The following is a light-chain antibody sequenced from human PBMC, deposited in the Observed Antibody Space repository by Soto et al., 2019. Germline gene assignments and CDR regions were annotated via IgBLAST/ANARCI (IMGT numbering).Light chain of an antibody. CDR2: EVS. Sequence: QSALTQPASVSGSPGQSITISCTGTSSDVGGYNYVSWYQKHPGKAPKLMIYEVSNRPSGVSNRFSGSKSGNTASLTISGLQAEDEADYYCSSYTSSSTLVFGTGTKLT. V-gene: IGLV2-14*01. CDR3: SSYTSSSTLV. CDR1: SSDVGGYNY. J-gene: IGLJ1*01.